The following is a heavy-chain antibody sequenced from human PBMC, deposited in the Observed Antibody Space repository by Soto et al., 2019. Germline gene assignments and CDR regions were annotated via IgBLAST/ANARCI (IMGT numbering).Heavy chain of an antibody. CDR3: ARHGVMDYYYYGMDV. D-gene: IGHD3-16*01. CDR1: GYSFTSYW. Sequence: GESLKISCKGSGYSFTSYWIGWVRQMPGKGLEWMEIIYPGDSDTRYSPSFQGQVTISADKSISTAYLQWSSLKASDTAMYYCARHGVMDYYYYGMDVWVQGTTVTVSS. CDR2: IYPGDSDT. V-gene: IGHV5-51*01. J-gene: IGHJ6*02.